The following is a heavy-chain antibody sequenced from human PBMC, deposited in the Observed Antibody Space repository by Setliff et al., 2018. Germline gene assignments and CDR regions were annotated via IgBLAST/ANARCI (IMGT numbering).Heavy chain of an antibody. CDR2: INHSGST. CDR1: GGSISSYY. V-gene: IGHV4-34*01. CDR3: TVYNTGSSKDHY. Sequence: SETLSLTCTVSGGSISSYYWSWIRQPPGKGLEWIGEINHSGSTNYNPSLKSRDTISVDTSKNQFSLKLSSVTAADTALYYCTVYNTGSSKDHYWGQGTPVTVS. D-gene: IGHD2-8*02. J-gene: IGHJ4*02.